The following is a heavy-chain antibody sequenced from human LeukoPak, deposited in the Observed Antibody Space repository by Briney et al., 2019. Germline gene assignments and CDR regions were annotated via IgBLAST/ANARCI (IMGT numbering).Heavy chain of an antibody. Sequence: GGSLRLSCAASGFTFSSYGMQWVRQAPGKGLEWVSHISSSSSTVYYVDSVKGRFTISRDNAKNSLYLQMNGLRDEDSAVYYCARGNDFWSGSYTMGYWGQGTLVSVSS. CDR1: GFTFSSYG. D-gene: IGHD3-3*01. V-gene: IGHV3-48*02. CDR3: ARGNDFWSGSYTMGY. J-gene: IGHJ4*02. CDR2: ISSSSSTV.